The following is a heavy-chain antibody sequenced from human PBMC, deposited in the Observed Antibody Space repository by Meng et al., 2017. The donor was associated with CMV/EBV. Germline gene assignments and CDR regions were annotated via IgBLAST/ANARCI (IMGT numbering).Heavy chain of an antibody. V-gene: IGHV3-48*03. CDR3: ARDVFRGEAFDI. J-gene: IGHJ3*02. CDR2: ISSSGSTT. Sequence: GESLKISYEASGFSFRLYEMNWVRQAPGKGLEWVSYISSSGSTTHYAESVKGRFTISRDNAKNSVYLQMNTLRAEDTAVYYCARDVFRGEAFDIWGQGTMVTVSS. D-gene: IGHD3-3*01. CDR1: GFSFRLYE.